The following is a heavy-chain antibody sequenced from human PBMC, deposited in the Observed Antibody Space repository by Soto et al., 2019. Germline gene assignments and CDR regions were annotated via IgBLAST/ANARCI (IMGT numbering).Heavy chain of an antibody. CDR3: ARWSYLDY. D-gene: IGHD3-3*01. V-gene: IGHV3-23*01. CDR2: ISGSDGKT. Sequence: GGSLRLSCAASGFSFGSYALSWVRQAPGKGLEWVSAISGSDGKTFYADSVKGRFSISRDTSQNTLYLQMNSLRADDTAIYYCARWSYLDYWGQGTRVTVSS. CDR1: GFSFGSYA. J-gene: IGHJ4*02.